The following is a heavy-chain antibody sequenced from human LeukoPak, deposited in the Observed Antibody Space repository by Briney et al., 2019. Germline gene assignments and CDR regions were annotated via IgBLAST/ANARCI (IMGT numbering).Heavy chain of an antibody. J-gene: IGHJ4*02. V-gene: IGHV3-7*01. CDR1: GFTFGSYW. CDR3: ARDRSQGYYDFWSGYSGDYYFDY. CDR2: IKQDGSEK. D-gene: IGHD3-3*01. Sequence: GGSLRLSCAASGFTFGSYWMSWVRQAPGKGLEWVANIKQDGSEKYYMDSVKGRFTISRDNAKNSLYLQMNSLRAEDTAVYYCARDRSQGYYDFWSGYSGDYYFDYWGQGTLVTVSS.